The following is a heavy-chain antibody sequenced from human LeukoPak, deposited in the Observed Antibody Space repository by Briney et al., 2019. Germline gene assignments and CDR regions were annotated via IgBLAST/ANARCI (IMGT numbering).Heavy chain of an antibody. D-gene: IGHD6-13*01. CDR2: IYYSGST. Sequence: SETLSLTCTVSGGSISSSSYYWGWIRQPPGKGLEWIGSIYYSGSTYYNPSLKSRVTISVDTSKNQFSLKLSSVTAADAAVYYCARGLGRYSSSWYKNWGQGTLVTVSS. CDR1: GGSISSSSYY. CDR3: ARGLGRYSSSWYKN. V-gene: IGHV4-39*07. J-gene: IGHJ4*02.